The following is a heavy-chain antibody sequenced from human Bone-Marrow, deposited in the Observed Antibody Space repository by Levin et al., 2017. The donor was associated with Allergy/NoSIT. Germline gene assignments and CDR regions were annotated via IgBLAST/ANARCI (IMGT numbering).Heavy chain of an antibody. J-gene: IGHJ6*02. D-gene: IGHD2-21*01. V-gene: IGHV1-18*04. CDR1: GYIFSTYG. Sequence: GESLKISCQSSGYIFSTYGINWVRQAPGQGLEWMGWVSTENADTQFAQRFYGRVTMTTDKSTSTAYMELRNLRFDDTAVYYCARVSEHTGLSYYYGMDIWGQGTMVTVAS. CDR3: ARVSEHTGLSYYYGMDI. CDR2: VSTENADT.